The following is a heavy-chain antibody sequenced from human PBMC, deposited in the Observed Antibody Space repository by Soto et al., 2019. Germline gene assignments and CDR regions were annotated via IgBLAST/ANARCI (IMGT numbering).Heavy chain of an antibody. CDR3: AAVPYSDSSGYYDSPGGPRAFDI. J-gene: IGHJ3*02. CDR2: ISAYNGNT. Sequence: AASVKVSCKSSGYAFTSYGISWVRQARGQGREWMGWISAYNGNTNYAQKLQGRVTMTTDTSTSTAYMELRTLRSYDTAAYYCAAVPYSDSSGYYDSPGGPRAFDIWGHWTMVPVAS. D-gene: IGHD3-22*01. CDR1: GYAFTSYG. V-gene: IGHV1-18*04.